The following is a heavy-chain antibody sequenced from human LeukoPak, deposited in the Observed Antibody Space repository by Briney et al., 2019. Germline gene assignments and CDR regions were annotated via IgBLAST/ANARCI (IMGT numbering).Heavy chain of an antibody. CDR2: INWNGGST. D-gene: IGHD6-19*01. V-gene: IGHV3-20*04. Sequence: GGSLRLSCAASGFTFDDYGMSWVRQAPGKGLEWVSGINWNGGSTGYADSVKGRFTISRDNAKNSLYLQMNSLRAEDTALYYCARGEYSSGWYRVNDALDIWGQGTMVTVSS. CDR1: GFTFDDYG. CDR3: ARGEYSSGWYRVNDALDI. J-gene: IGHJ3*02.